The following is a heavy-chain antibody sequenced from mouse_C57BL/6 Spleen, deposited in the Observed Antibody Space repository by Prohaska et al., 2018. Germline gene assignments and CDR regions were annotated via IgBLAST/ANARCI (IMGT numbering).Heavy chain of an antibody. J-gene: IGHJ2*01. CDR1: GYAFSSSG. CDR3: AILWY. Sequence: TSCKASGYAFSSSGMNWVKQRPGKGLEWIGRIYPGDGDTNYNGKFKGKATLTVDTAASTADTQLSSRTSEDSAVYYCAILWYWGQGTTLTVSS. V-gene: IGHV1-82*01. CDR2: IYPGDGDT. D-gene: IGHD1-1*02.